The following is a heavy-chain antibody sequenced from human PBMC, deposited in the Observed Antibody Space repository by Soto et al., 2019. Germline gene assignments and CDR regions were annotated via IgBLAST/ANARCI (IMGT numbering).Heavy chain of an antibody. CDR2: IIPIFGTA. D-gene: IGHD1-7*01. J-gene: IGHJ6*02. V-gene: IGHV1-69*13. CDR1: GGTFSSYA. CDR3: ARWLTGTYYGMDV. Sequence: ASVKVSCKASGGTFSSYAINWVRQAPGQGLEWMGGIIPIFGTANYAQKFQGRVTITADESTSTAYMELSSLRSEDTAVYYCARWLTGTYYGMDVWGQGTTVTVSS.